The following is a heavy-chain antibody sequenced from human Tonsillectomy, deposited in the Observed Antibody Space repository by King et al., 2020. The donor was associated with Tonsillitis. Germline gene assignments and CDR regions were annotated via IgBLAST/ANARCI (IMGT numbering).Heavy chain of an antibody. CDR3: ARGLDCAGSNCYMDV. J-gene: IGHJ6*03. CDR2: INSSGST. V-gene: IGHV4-34*01. CDR1: GGSFSGVY. D-gene: IGHD3-10*01. Sequence: VQLQQWGAGLLKPSETLSLTCAVYGGSFSGVYWSWIRQPPGKGLEWIGEINSSGSTKYNPSLKSRVTISLDTTKNQFSLKMTSVTAADTAVFYCARGLDCAGSNCYMDVWGKGTTVTVSS.